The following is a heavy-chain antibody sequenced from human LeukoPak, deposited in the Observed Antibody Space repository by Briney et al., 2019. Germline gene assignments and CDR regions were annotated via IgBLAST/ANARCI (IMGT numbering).Heavy chain of an antibody. Sequence: APVKVSCKASGYTFTSHDINWVRQATGQGLEWMGWMNPNSGNTGYAQKFQGRVTITRNTSISTVYMELSSLRSEDTAVYSCARAAVTTYNAFDIWGQGTMVTVSS. CDR1: GYTFTSHD. D-gene: IGHD4-17*01. CDR3: ARAAVTTYNAFDI. CDR2: MNPNSGNT. J-gene: IGHJ3*02. V-gene: IGHV1-8*03.